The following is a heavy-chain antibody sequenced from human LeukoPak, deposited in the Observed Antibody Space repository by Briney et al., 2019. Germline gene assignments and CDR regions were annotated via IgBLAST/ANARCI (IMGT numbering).Heavy chain of an antibody. Sequence: SETLSLTCTVSGGPLSTYYWSWIRQPPGKGLEWIGYIYYSGNSNYNPSLKSRVTMSLDTSKNQFSVKLSSVTAADTAVYYCVRRVAVRGFYGFDIWGQGAMVTVSS. CDR3: VRRVAVRGFYGFDI. CDR2: IYYSGNS. V-gene: IGHV4-59*12. CDR1: GGPLSTYY. J-gene: IGHJ3*02. D-gene: IGHD6-6*01.